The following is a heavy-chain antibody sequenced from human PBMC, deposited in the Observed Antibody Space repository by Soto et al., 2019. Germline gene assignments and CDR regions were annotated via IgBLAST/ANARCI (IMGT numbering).Heavy chain of an antibody. V-gene: IGHV3-49*03. J-gene: IGHJ3*02. Sequence: GGALRLSFTASGFTFGDYAMSWFLQAPGKXLXXVGLIRSKDYGGKTEYEASVKGRFNISRDDSKSIAYLQMNRLKKEDTDVYYCNRGYIVVVVAAKVPDDAFDIWGQGTMVTV. D-gene: IGHD2-15*01. CDR1: GFTFGDYA. CDR3: NRGYIVVVVAAKVPDDAFDI. CDR2: IRSKDYGGKT.